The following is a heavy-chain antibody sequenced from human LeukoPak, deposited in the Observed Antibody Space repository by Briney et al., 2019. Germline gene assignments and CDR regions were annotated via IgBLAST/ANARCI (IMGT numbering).Heavy chain of an antibody. CDR1: GGSISSYY. J-gene: IGHJ3*02. CDR2: IYHSGST. D-gene: IGHD2-21*01. V-gene: IGHV4-38-2*02. Sequence: SETLFLTCTVSGGSISSYYWSWIRQPPGKGLEWIGSIYHSGSTYYNPSLKSRVTISVDTSKNQFSLKLSSVTAADTAVYYCARDRVYCGGDCYSGGSEAFDIWGQGTMVTVSS. CDR3: ARDRVYCGGDCYSGGSEAFDI.